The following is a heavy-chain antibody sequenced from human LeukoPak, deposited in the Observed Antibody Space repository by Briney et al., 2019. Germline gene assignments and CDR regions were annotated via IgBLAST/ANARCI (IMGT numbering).Heavy chain of an antibody. CDR1: GFTFSSYW. V-gene: IGHV3-7*01. D-gene: IGHD3-22*01. CDR3: ARVGDSSGYYGGDNFDY. CDR2: IKQDGSEK. Sequence: GGSLRLSCAASGFTFSSYWMSWVRQAPGKGLEWVANIKQDGSEKYYVDSVKGRFTISRDNAKNSLYLQMNSLRAEDTAVYYCARVGDSSGYYGGDNFDYWGQGTLVTVSS. J-gene: IGHJ4*02.